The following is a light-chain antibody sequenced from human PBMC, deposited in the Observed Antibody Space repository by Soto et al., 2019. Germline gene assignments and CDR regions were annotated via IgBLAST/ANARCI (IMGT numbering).Light chain of an antibody. J-gene: IGLJ7*01. CDR1: SSDVGSYNR. CDR3: SSYTSSSTYV. V-gene: IGLV2-18*02. Sequence: QSALTQPPSVSGSPGQSVTISCTGTSSDVGSYNRVSWYQQPPGTAPKLLIYEVSNGPSGVPDRFAGSKSGNTDSLTISGLQAEDEADYYCSSYTSSSTYVFGTGTQLTVL. CDR2: EVS.